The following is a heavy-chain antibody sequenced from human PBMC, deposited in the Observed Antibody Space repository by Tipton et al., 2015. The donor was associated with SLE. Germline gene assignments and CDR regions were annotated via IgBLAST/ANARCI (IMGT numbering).Heavy chain of an antibody. CDR2: IYYSGST. D-gene: IGHD3-10*01. Sequence: TLSLTCTVSGGSISSYYWSWIRQPPRKGLEWIGYIYYSGSTNYNPSLKSRVTISVDTSKNQFSLKLSSVTAADTAVYYCARLRGPVLPDAFDIWGQGTMVTVSS. CDR3: ARLRGPVLPDAFDI. J-gene: IGHJ3*02. V-gene: IGHV4-59*08. CDR1: GGSISSYY.